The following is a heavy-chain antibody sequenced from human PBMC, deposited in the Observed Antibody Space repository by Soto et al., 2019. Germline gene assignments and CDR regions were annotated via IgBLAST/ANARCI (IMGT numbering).Heavy chain of an antibody. CDR2: IYYSGST. Sequence: SETLSLTCTVSGGSISSYYWSWIRQPPGKGLEWIGYIYYSGSTNYNPSLKSRVTISVDTSKNQFSLKLSSVTAADTAVYYCARVREWPPYYYYYMDVWGKGTTVTVSS. V-gene: IGHV4-59*01. D-gene: IGHD3-3*01. J-gene: IGHJ6*03. CDR1: GGSISSYY. CDR3: ARVREWPPYYYYYMDV.